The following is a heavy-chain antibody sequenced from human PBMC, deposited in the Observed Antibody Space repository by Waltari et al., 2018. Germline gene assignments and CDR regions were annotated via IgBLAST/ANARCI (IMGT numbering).Heavy chain of an antibody. CDR1: GYTFTSYD. D-gene: IGHD6-19*01. J-gene: IGHJ5*02. Sequence: QVQLVQSGAEGKKPGASVKVSCKASGYTFTSYDINWVRQATGQGLEWMGWMNTNSGNTGNAQKFQGRVTLPRNTSISTAYMELSSLRSEDTAVYYCARGYSSGAGGGNWFDPWGQGTLVTVSS. CDR3: ARGYSSGAGGGNWFDP. V-gene: IGHV1-8*03. CDR2: MNTNSGNT.